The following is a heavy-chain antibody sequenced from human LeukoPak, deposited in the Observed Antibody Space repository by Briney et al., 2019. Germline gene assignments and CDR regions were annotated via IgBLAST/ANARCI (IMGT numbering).Heavy chain of an antibody. J-gene: IGHJ4*02. Sequence: ASVKVSCKASGYTFTNYAVHWVRQAPGQRLEWMAWINCGKGNTKYSQKLQGRIAITRDTSASTVYMELRSPRFEDMAVYYCVREGPEYYDSGLDHWGQGTLVTVSS. D-gene: IGHD3-22*01. CDR2: INCGKGNT. V-gene: IGHV1-3*03. CDR1: GYTFTNYA. CDR3: VREGPEYYDSGLDH.